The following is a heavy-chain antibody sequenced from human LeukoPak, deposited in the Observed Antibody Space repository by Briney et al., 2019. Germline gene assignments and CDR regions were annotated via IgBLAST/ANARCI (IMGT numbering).Heavy chain of an antibody. V-gene: IGHV1-18*01. CDR3: ARFSPRIIREKFDS. J-gene: IGHJ4*02. CDR1: GYTFTNYD. CDR2: VSPYNGNT. Sequence: ASVKVSCKASGYTFTNYDINWVRQAPGQGLEWMGWVSPYNGNTKYAQNLQGRVTMTTDTSTNTAYMELRSLRSDDTAVYYRARFSPRIIREKFDSWGQGTLVTVSS. D-gene: IGHD1-26*01.